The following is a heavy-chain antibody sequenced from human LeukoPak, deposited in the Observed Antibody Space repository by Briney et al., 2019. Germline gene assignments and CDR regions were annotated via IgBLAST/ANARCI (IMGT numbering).Heavy chain of an antibody. CDR1: GYTFTTYV. CDR3: ARVPRDSSSWYVY. J-gene: IGHJ4*02. Sequence: GASVKVSCKASGYTFTTYVMHWVRQAPGQRLEWMGWINAGTGSRKFSQKFQDRVTITSDTSASTVYMELSSLRSEDTAVYYCARVPRDSSSWYVYWGQGTLVTVSS. CDR2: INAGTGSR. V-gene: IGHV1-3*01. D-gene: IGHD6-13*01.